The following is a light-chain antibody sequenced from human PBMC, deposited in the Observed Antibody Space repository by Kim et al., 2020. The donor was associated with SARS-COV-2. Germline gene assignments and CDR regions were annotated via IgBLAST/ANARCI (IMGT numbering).Light chain of an antibody. CDR1: QSISGW. CDR3: QQYDDFPYT. CDR2: ATS. J-gene: IGKJ2*01. V-gene: IGKV1-5*03. Sequence: SASVGDKITITCRASQSISGWLAWYQQKPGRAPKLLNFATSTLESGVPLRFSGSGSGTEFTLTISSLQPDDFATYYCQQYDDFPYTFGQGTKLEI.